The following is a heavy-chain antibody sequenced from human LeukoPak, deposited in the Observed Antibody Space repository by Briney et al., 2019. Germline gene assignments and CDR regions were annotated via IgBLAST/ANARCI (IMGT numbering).Heavy chain of an antibody. CDR2: ISSSGSTI. Sequence: GGSLRLSCAASGFTFSSYEMNWVRQAPGKGLEWVSYISSSGSTIYYADSVKGRFTISRDNAKNSLYLQMNSLRAEDTAVYYCARVVYCSSTSCYGSGWFDPWGQGTLVTVSP. V-gene: IGHV3-48*03. J-gene: IGHJ5*02. CDR3: ARVVYCSSTSCYGSGWFDP. CDR1: GFTFSSYE. D-gene: IGHD2-2*01.